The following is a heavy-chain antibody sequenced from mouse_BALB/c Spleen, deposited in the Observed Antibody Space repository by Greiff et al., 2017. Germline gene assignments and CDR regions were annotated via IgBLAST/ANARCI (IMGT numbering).Heavy chain of an antibody. Sequence: EVQRVESGAELVKPGASVKLSCTASGFNIKDTYMHWVKQRPEQGLEWIGRIDPANGNTKYDPKFQGKATITADTSSNTAYLQLSSLTSEDTAVYYCVYGNYYWGQGTTLTVSS. CDR1: GFNIKDTY. V-gene: IGHV14-3*02. CDR3: VYGNYY. J-gene: IGHJ2*01. CDR2: IDPANGNT. D-gene: IGHD2-1*01.